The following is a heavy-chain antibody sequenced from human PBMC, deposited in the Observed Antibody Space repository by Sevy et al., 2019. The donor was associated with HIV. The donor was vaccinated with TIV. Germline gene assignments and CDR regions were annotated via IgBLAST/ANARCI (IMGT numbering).Heavy chain of an antibody. CDR2: ITRNSYEAYGRTR. CDR3: SRALATAVTPEYYFDY. V-gene: IGHV3-49*03. Sequence: GGSLRLSCTASGFTFDDYAMSWFRQAPGKGLEWVAFITRNSYEAYGRTREYAASVKGRFTISRDNSKSIAYLQMNSLKTEDTAMYYCSRALATAVTPEYYFDYWGQGTLVTVSS. CDR1: GFTFDDYA. D-gene: IGHD2-15*01. J-gene: IGHJ4*02.